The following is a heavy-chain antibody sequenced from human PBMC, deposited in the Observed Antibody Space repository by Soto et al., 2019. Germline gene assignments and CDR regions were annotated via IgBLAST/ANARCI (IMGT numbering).Heavy chain of an antibody. V-gene: IGHV4-59*08. CDR1: GASISSYY. CDR2: FYYSGST. CDR3: ARGLKPPSHYFDY. J-gene: IGHJ4*02. Sequence: PSETLSLTCTVSGASISSYYWSWIRQPPGKGLERIGYFYYSGSTNYNPSLKSRVTISVDTSKNQFSLKLSSVTSADTAVYYCARGLKPPSHYFDYWGQGTLVTVSS.